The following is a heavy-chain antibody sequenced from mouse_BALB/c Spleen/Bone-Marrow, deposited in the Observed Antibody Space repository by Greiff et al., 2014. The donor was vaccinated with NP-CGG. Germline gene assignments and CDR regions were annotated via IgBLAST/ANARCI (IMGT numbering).Heavy chain of an antibody. D-gene: IGHD2-14*01. CDR3: ARGRYGNYYAMDY. CDR2: ISTYSGNT. J-gene: IGHJ4*01. V-gene: IGHV1-67*01. Sequence: QVHVKQSGPELVRPGVSVKISCKGSGYTFTDYAMHWVKQSHAKSLEWIGVISTYSGNTNYNQKFKGKATMTVDKSSSTAYMELARLTSEDSAIYYCARGRYGNYYAMDYWGQGTSVTVSS. CDR1: GYTFTDYA.